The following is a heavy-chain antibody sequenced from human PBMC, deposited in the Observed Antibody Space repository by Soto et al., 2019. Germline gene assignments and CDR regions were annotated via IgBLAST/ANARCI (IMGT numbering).Heavy chain of an antibody. Sequence: QVQLVQSGAEVKKPGASVKVSCKASVYTFTSYGVCWVRQAPGQGLEWMGWIRAYNGNTNYAQKLQGRVTMPTDTSTSTAYMELRSRRSDDTAVSYCVRDLTTVDVGGQGTTVTVSS. V-gene: IGHV1-18*01. D-gene: IGHD1-1*01. CDR1: VYTFTSYG. CDR3: VRDLTTVDV. CDR2: IRAYNGNT. J-gene: IGHJ6*02.